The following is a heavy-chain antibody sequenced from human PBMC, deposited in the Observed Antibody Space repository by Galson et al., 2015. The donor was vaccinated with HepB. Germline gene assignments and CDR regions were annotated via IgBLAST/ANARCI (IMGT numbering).Heavy chain of an antibody. V-gene: IGHV2-5*02. Sequence: PALVKPTQTLTLTCTFFGFSLSTSGVGVGWIRQPPGKALEWLALIYWDDDKRYSPSLKSRLTITKDTSKNQVVLTMTNMDPVDTATYYCAHSHYDYVWGTLFEFDYWGQGTLVTVSS. CDR2: IYWDDDK. CDR3: AHSHYDYVWGTLFEFDY. J-gene: IGHJ4*02. CDR1: GFSLSTSGVG. D-gene: IGHD3-16*01.